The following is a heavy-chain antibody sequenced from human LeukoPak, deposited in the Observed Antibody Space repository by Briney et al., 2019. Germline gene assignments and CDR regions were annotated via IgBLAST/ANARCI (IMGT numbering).Heavy chain of an antibody. Sequence: PSETLSLTCTVSGGSISSYYWSWIRQPPGKGPEWIGYIYYSGSTNYNPSLKSRVTISVDTSKNQFSLKLSSVTAADTAVYYCARGLEKGDDAFDIWGQGTMVTVSS. V-gene: IGHV4-59*01. CDR2: IYYSGST. CDR1: GGSISSYY. D-gene: IGHD1-1*01. CDR3: ARGLEKGDDAFDI. J-gene: IGHJ3*02.